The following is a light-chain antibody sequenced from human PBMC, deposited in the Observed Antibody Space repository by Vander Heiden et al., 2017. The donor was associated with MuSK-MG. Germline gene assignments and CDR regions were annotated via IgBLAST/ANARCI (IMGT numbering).Light chain of an antibody. Sequence: DIQMTQSPSSLSASVGDRVTITCRASQGISNYLAWYQQKPGKVPKLLIYAASTLQSGVPSRFSGSGSGTDFTLTTSSLQPEDVATYYCQKYNSALPITFGQGTRLEIK. J-gene: IGKJ5*01. CDR3: QKYNSALPIT. V-gene: IGKV1-27*01. CDR1: QGISNY. CDR2: AAS.